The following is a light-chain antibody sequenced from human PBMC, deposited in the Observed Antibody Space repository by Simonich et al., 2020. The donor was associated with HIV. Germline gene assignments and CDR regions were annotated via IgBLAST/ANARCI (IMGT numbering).Light chain of an antibody. J-gene: IGKJ1*01. V-gene: IGKV2D-29*02. CDR3: MQSIQLPRT. Sequence: DIVMTQSPLSLPVTPGEPASISCRSSQSLLHSNGYIYLDWYLQKPGQSPQLLIYEIFNRFSGVPDRFSGSGSGTDFTLKISRVEAEDVGVYYCMQSIQLPRTFGQGTKVEIK. CDR2: EIF. CDR1: QSLLHSNGYIY.